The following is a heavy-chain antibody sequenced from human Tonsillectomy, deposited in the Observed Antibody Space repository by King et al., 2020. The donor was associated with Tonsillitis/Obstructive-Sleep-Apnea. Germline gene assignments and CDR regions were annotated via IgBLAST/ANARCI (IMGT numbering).Heavy chain of an antibody. Sequence: VQLVESGSELKKPGASVKVSCTASGYTFTSYAMNWVRQAPGQGLEWMGWINTNTGNPTYAQGFTGRFVFSLDTSVSTAYLQISSLKAEDTAVYYCARGVGYCTNGVCYNYYYYYMDVWGKGTTVTVSS. CDR2: INTNTGNP. J-gene: IGHJ6*03. CDR1: GYTFTSYA. V-gene: IGHV7-4-1*02. D-gene: IGHD2-8*01. CDR3: ARGVGYCTNGVCYNYYYYYMDV.